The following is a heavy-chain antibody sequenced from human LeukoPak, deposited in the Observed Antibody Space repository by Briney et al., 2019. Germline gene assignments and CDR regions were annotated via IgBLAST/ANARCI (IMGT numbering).Heavy chain of an antibody. CDR3: ARDVFDVYSIHHKFDP. J-gene: IGHJ5*02. CDR1: GGSISSYY. V-gene: IGHV4-4*07. CDR2: IYTSGST. Sequence: SETLSLTCTVSGGSISSYYWSWIRQPAGKGLEWIGRIYTSGSTNYNPSLKSRVTMSVDTSKNQFSLKLSSVTAADTAVYYCARDVFDVYSIHHKFDPWGQGTLVTVSS. D-gene: IGHD2-8*01.